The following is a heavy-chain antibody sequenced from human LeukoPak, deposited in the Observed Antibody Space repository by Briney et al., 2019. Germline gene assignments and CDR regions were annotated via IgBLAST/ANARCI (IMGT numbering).Heavy chain of an antibody. CDR1: GGSISSTTSY. D-gene: IGHD2-2*03. Sequence: SETLSLTCAVSGGSISSTTSYWAWIRQPPGKGLEWIGRIYYSGSTFYNPSLKSRVTISVDTSKNQLSLRLSSVTAADTAVYYCASHGSTDYFDYWGQGTLVTVSS. V-gene: IGHV4-39*01. CDR3: ASHGSTDYFDY. CDR2: IYYSGST. J-gene: IGHJ4*02.